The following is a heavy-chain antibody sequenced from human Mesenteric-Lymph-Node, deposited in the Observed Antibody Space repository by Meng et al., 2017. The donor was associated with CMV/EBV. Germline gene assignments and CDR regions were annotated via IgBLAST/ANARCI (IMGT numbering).Heavy chain of an antibody. CDR2: INSDGSGT. V-gene: IGHV3-74*01. CDR3: ARGNAHAFDY. J-gene: IGHJ4*02. Sequence: EGSLRLSCAVSEFTFSSYWMHWVRQAPGKGLVWVSRINSDGSGTTYADSVKGRFTISRDNAKNTLYLQMNSLRAEDTAVYYCARGNAHAFDYWGQGTLVTVSS. D-gene: IGHD1-1*01. CDR1: EFTFSSYW.